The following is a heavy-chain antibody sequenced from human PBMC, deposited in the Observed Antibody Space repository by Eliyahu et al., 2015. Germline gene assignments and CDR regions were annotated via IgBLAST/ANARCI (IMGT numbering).Heavy chain of an antibody. V-gene: IGHV3-30*18. CDR3: AKGSSEFGDFYDAFDA. D-gene: IGHD2-21*02. Sequence: QMQVVESGGGVVQPGTSLRLSCAASGFLFTKYGMHWVRQAPGKGLEWLGVVSHDGNNFYYAESVKGRFTISRDSSKHSVYLEMNSLRPDDTALYYCAKGSSEFGDFYDAFDAWGQGTMVSVSS. CDR2: VSHDGNNF. J-gene: IGHJ3*01. CDR1: GFLFTKYG.